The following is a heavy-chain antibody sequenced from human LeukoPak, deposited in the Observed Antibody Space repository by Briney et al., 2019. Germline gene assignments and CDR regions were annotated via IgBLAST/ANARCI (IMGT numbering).Heavy chain of an antibody. CDR2: IYYSGST. CDR1: GGSISSGDYY. CDR3: ARSLATAGMY. V-gene: IGHV4-30-4*01. J-gene: IGHJ4*02. Sequence: SETLSLTCTVSGGSISSGDYYWSWIRQPPGKGLEWIGYIYYSGSTYYNPSLKSRVTISVDASKNEFSLRVSSVTAADTAVYYCARSLATAGMYWGQGTLVTVSS. D-gene: IGHD1-26*01.